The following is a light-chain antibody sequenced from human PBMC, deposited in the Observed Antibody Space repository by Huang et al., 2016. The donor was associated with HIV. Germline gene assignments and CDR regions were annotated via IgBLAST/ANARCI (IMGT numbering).Light chain of an antibody. J-gene: IGKJ2*01. V-gene: IGKV4-1*01. CDR3: HQYYNTPYT. CDR2: WAS. Sequence: DIVMTQSPDSLAVSLGERATINCKPSQSVLDNSNNKNCLAWFQQKPGQPPKLLIYWASARESGVPDRFSGSGSGTDFTLTISSLQAEDVAVYYCHQYYNTPYTFGQGTKLEIK. CDR1: QSVLDNSNNKNC.